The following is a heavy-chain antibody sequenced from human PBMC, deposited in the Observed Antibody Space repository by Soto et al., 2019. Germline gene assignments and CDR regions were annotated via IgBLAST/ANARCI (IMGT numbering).Heavy chain of an antibody. V-gene: IGHV4-4*02. CDR2: ISHSGST. Sequence: PSETLSLTCAVSGGSISSSNWWSWVRQPPGKGLEWIGQISHSGSTDYNPSLESRVTISVDKSKNQFSLKMSYLTAADTAVYYCARASPVVTDVWGQGTTVTVSS. J-gene: IGHJ6*02. CDR1: GGSISSSNW. D-gene: IGHD5-18*01. CDR3: ARASPVVTDV.